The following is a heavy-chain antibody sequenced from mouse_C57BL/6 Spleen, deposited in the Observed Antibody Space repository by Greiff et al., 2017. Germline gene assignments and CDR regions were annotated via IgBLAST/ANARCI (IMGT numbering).Heavy chain of an antibody. CDR2: IYPGSGST. D-gene: IGHD4-1*01. CDR3: ARWAMDWDEVAY. J-gene: IGHJ3*01. Sequence: QVQLQQPGAELVKPGASVKMSCKASGYTFTSYWITWVKQRPGQGLEWIGDIYPGSGSTNYNEKFKSKATLTVDTSSSTAYMQLSSLTSEDSAVYYCARWAMDWDEVAYWGQGTLVTVSA. CDR1: GYTFTSYW. V-gene: IGHV1-55*01.